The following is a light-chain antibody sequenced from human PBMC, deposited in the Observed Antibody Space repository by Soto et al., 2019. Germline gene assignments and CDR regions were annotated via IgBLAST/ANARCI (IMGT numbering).Light chain of an antibody. Sequence: EFVVTQSPATLSLSPGESATLSCRASETVGRFLAWYQQRPDQAPRLVIYDTSARATGIPARFTGSGSGTDFTLTISSLEPDDFAVYYCQQGGPRPPRTFGQGTKVDIK. J-gene: IGKJ1*01. V-gene: IGKV3-11*01. CDR2: DTS. CDR1: ETVGRF. CDR3: QQGGPRPPRT.